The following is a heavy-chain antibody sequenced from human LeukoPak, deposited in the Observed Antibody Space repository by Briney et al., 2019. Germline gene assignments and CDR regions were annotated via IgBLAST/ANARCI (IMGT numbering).Heavy chain of an antibody. CDR3: ARGGSTLVPGSYDIWGFDY. J-gene: IGHJ4*02. CDR2: IIRIFGTA. Sequence: ASVKVSCKASGFTFSGYAISWVRQAPGQGLEWMSGIIRIFGTANYAQKFQGRVTITTDESTSTAYMELSSLRSEDTAVYYCARGGSTLVPGSYDIWGFDYWGQGTLVTVSS. V-gene: IGHV1-69*05. D-gene: IGHD1-26*01. CDR1: GFTFSGYA.